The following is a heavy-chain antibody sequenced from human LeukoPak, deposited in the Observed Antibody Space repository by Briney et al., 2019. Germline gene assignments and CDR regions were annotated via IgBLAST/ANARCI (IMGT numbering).Heavy chain of an antibody. V-gene: IGHV1-2*02. CDR2: INPNSGGT. D-gene: IGHD2-15*01. J-gene: IGHJ4*02. CDR3: AREGYWGRYCSGGSCYGLAY. CDR1: GYTFTGYY. Sequence: EASVKVSCKTSGYTFTGYYMHWVRQAPGQGLEWMGWINPNSGGTNYAQKLQGRVTMTTDTSTSTAYMELRSLRSDDTAVYYCAREGYWGRYCSGGSCYGLAYWGQGTLVTVSS.